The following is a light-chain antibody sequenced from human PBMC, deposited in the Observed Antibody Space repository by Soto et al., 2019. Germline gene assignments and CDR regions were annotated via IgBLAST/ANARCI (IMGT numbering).Light chain of an antibody. CDR1: QSVSNN. V-gene: IGKV3D-15*01. CDR2: GAS. J-gene: IGKJ5*01. Sequence: EIVMTQSQATLSVSPGERATLSCRASQSVSNNLAWYQQKPGQAPRLLIYGASTRATGIPARFSGSGSGTEFTLTISSLQSEDFAVYYCQQYNNWPITFGQGTRLEIK. CDR3: QQYNNWPIT.